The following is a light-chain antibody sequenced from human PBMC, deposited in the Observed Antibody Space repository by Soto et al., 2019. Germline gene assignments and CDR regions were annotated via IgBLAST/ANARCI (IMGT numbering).Light chain of an antibody. J-gene: IGKJ1*01. CDR2: DVS. CDR1: QNVSTS. CDR3: QQYDYSRT. V-gene: IGKV1-5*01. Sequence: DIQLTQSPSPLSASVGDSFTITCRASQNVSTSLAWYQHKPGEAPKLLMFDVSNLESGVPSRFSGSGSGTEFTLSISSLHSDDFATYYCQQYDYSRTFGKGTK.